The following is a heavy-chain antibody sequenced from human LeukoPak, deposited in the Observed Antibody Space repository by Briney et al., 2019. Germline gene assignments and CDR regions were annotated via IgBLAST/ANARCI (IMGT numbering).Heavy chain of an antibody. CDR3: AKGGYGSGSYSDY. D-gene: IGHD3-10*01. J-gene: IGHJ4*02. CDR1: GFTVSSNY. Sequence: GGSLRLSCAASGFTVSSNYMSWVRQAPGKGLEWVSVIYSGDNTYYADSVKGRFTISRDNSKNTLYLHMNSLRAEDTAVYYCAKGGYGSGSYSDYWGQGTLVTVSS. CDR2: IYSGDNT. V-gene: IGHV3-53*01.